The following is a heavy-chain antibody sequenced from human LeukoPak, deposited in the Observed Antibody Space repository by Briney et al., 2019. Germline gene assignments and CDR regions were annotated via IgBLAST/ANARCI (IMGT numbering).Heavy chain of an antibody. CDR3: AREDSSGWYDY. D-gene: IGHD6-19*01. CDR2: ISSSSSYI. V-gene: IGHV3-21*01. J-gene: IGHJ4*02. CDR1: GFTFSSYS. Sequence: PGRSLRLSCAAFGFTFSSYSLKWVRQAPGKGLEWVSSISSSSSYIYYADSVKGRFTISRDNAKNSLYLQMNSLRAEDTAVYYCAREDSSGWYDYWGQGTLVTVSS.